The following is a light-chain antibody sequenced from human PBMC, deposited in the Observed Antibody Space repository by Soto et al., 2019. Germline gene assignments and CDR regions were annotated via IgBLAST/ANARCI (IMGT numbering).Light chain of an antibody. CDR1: QSVSSDY. CDR3: KQYGDYHSPRYS. J-gene: IGKJ2*03. Sequence: ESVFTLSPGTLSFSPGDRVTLSCRASQSVSSDYLAWYQQKPGQAPRLVIYATSSRATGIPDRCRSSGSGTDLPLHINRLEHEDFVLCCCKQYGDYHSPRYSFGQETRLQI. CDR2: ATS. V-gene: IGKV3-20*01.